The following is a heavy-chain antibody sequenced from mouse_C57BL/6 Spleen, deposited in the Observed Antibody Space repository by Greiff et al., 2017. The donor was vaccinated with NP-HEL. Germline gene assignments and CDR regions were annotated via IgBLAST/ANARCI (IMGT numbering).Heavy chain of an antibody. CDR2: IYPGDGDT. D-gene: IGHD1-1*01. V-gene: IGHV1-82*01. Sequence: VQLQQSGPELVKPGASVKISCKASGYAFSSSWMNWVKQRPGKGLEWIGRIYPGDGDTNYNGKFKGKATLTADESSSTAYMQLSSLTSEDSAVYFCARFITTVVATDYWGQGTTLTVSS. J-gene: IGHJ2*01. CDR3: ARFITTVVATDY. CDR1: GYAFSSSW.